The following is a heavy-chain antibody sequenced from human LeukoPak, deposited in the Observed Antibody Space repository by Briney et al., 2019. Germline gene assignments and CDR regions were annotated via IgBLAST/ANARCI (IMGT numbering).Heavy chain of an antibody. D-gene: IGHD2-15*01. CDR2: IYYSGST. V-gene: IGHV4-30-4*01. CDR3: ARGGDFDY. J-gene: IGHJ4*02. Sequence: PSETLSLTCTVSGGSISSGDYYWSWIRQPPGKGLEWIGYIYYSGSTYYSPSLKSRVTMSVDTSKNQFSLKLTSVTAADTAVYYCARGGDFDYWGQGTLVTVSS. CDR1: GGSISSGDYY.